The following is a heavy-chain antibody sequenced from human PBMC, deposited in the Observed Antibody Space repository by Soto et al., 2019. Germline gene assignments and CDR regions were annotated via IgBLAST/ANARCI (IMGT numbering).Heavy chain of an antibody. J-gene: IGHJ5*02. CDR1: GYKFTNYG. CDR3: ARIYYESSGYYFDWFDP. CDR2: IHPGYSDT. D-gene: IGHD3-22*01. V-gene: IGHV5-51*01. Sequence: GESLKISCKGSGYKFTNYGIGWVRQMPGKGLEWMGIIHPGYSDTRYSPSFQGQVTMSADKSISTAYLQWSGLKASDTAMYYCARIYYESSGYYFDWFDPWGHGTLVTVSS.